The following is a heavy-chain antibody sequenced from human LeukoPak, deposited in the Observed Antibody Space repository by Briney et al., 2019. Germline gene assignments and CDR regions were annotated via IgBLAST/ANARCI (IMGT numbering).Heavy chain of an antibody. V-gene: IGHV4-61*02. CDR2: IYTSGST. CDR1: GGSISSGSYY. J-gene: IGHJ4*02. Sequence: SETLSLTCTVSGGSISSGSYYWSWIRQPAGKGLEWIGRIYTSGSTNYNPSLKSRVTISVDISKNQFSLKLSSVTAADTAVYYCARHRGVILDYWGQGTLVTVSS. D-gene: IGHD3-16*02. CDR3: ARHRGVILDY.